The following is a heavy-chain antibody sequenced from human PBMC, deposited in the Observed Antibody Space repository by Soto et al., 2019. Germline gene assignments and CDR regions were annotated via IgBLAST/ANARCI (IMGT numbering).Heavy chain of an antibody. CDR1: GFTFSSYD. V-gene: IGHV3-13*01. Sequence: PGGSLRLSXAASGFTFSSYDMHWVRQATGKGLEWVSAIGTAGDTYYPGSVKGRFTISRENAKNSLYLQMNSLRAGDTAVYYCARGDYYDILTGYTDYYGMDVWGQGTTVTVSS. CDR2: IGTAGDT. J-gene: IGHJ6*02. CDR3: ARGDYYDILTGYTDYYGMDV. D-gene: IGHD3-9*01.